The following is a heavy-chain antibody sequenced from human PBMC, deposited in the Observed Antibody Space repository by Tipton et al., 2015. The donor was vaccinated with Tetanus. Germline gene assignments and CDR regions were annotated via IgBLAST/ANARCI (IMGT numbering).Heavy chain of an antibody. Sequence: SLRLSCAASGFTFSRYETNFVRQAPGKGLEWVSYISSSGTNINYADSVKGRFIISRDNAKNSLYLQMNSLRAEDTAVYYCARDGFYYESRTYFDYWGQGNLVIVSS. D-gene: IGHD3-22*01. CDR1: GFTFSRYE. V-gene: IGHV3-48*03. CDR2: ISSSGTNI. CDR3: ARDGFYYESRTYFDY. J-gene: IGHJ4*02.